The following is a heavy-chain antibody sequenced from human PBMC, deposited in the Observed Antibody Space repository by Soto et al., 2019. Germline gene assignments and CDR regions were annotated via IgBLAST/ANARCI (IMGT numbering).Heavy chain of an antibody. V-gene: IGHV1-3*02. CDR1: GYTFTSYA. J-gene: IGHJ6*02. CDR2: SNAGNGNT. D-gene: IGHD3-9*01. CDR3: ARDPLNKSCIPIFCLVIIRYYYYGMDV. Sequence: ASVKVSCKASGYTFTSYAMHWVRQAPGQRLEWMGWSNAGNGNTKYSQEFQGRVTLTRDTSASTASMELSSLRSEDMAVYYCARDPLNKSCIPIFCLVIIRYYYYGMDVWGQGTTVTVSS.